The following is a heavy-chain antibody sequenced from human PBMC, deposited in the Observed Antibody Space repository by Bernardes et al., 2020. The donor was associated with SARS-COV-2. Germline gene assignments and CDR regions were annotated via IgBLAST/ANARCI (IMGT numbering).Heavy chain of an antibody. CDR2: IYSGGST. CDR1: GFTVSSNY. Sequence: GGSLRLSCAASGFTVSSNYMSWVRQAPGTGLEWVSVIYSGGSTYYADSVKGRFTISRDNSKNTLYLQMNSLRAEDTAVYYCARDGCSSTSCYRDGYWGQGTLVTVSS. D-gene: IGHD2-2*02. CDR3: ARDGCSSTSCYRDGY. J-gene: IGHJ4*02. V-gene: IGHV3-66*02.